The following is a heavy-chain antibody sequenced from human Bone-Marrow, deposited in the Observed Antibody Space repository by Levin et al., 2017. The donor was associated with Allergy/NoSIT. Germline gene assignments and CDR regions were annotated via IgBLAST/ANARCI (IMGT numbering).Heavy chain of an antibody. J-gene: IGHJ3*02. D-gene: IGHD4-17*01. CDR2: IDWDDGE. CDR1: GFSLGTSGMC. V-gene: IGHV2-70*11. CDR3: ARIYYGDYFDVIDI. Sequence: ESGPTLVKPTQTLTLTCTLSGFSLGTSGMCVSWIRQPPGKALEWLARIDWDDGEYYSTSLKTRLTISKDTSKNQVVLTMTNVDPGDTATYYCARIYYGDYFDVIDIWGQGTMVTVSS.